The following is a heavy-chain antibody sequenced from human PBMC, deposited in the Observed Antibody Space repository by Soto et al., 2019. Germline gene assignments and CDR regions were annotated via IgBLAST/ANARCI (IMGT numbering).Heavy chain of an antibody. J-gene: IGHJ5*02. CDR1: GFTFSSYA. D-gene: IGHD4-17*01. CDR3: AKGRDYGDYVGWFDP. V-gene: IGHV3-23*01. CDR2: ISGSGGST. Sequence: GGSLRLSCAASGFTFSSYAMSWVRQAPGKGLEWVSAISGSGGSTYYADSVKGRFTISRDNSKNTLYLQMNSLRAEDTAVYYCAKGRDYGDYVGWFDPWGQGTLVTVSS.